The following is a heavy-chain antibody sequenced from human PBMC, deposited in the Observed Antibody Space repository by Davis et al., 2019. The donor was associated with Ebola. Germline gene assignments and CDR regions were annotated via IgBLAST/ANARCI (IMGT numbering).Heavy chain of an antibody. CDR3: ARETPISSRSDW. CDR2: ITTNGWST. Sequence: PGGSLRLSCTASGFAFSNYNMNWVRQAPGKGLEWVSSITTNGWSTYYADSVKGRFIIPRDNAKNSLFLQMHSLRGDDTAVYFCARETPISSRSDWWGQGTLVTVSS. D-gene: IGHD2-2*01. CDR1: GFAFSNYN. V-gene: IGHV3-48*01. J-gene: IGHJ4*02.